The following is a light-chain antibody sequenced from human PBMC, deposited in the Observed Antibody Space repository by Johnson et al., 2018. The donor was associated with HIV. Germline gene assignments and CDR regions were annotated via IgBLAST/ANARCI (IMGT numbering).Light chain of an antibody. Sequence: QSVLTQPPSVSAAPGQKVTISCSGSSSNIGNNYVSWYQQLPGTAPKLLIYDNYKRPSGIPDRFSGSKSGTSATLGITGLQTGEEADYYCGTGDSSLSAGCYVFGTGTKVTVL. J-gene: IGLJ1*01. CDR2: DNY. CDR1: SSNIGNNY. CDR3: GTGDSSLSAGCYV. V-gene: IGLV1-51*01.